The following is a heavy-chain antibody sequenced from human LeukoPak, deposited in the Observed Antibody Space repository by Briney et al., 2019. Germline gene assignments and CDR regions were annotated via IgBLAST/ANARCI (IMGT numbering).Heavy chain of an antibody. CDR3: ARRGPESVLRFLEWSDDYYGMDV. D-gene: IGHD3-3*01. Sequence: GSSVKVSCKASGGTFSSYAISRVRQAPGQGLEWMGWMNPNSGNTDYAQKFQGRVTMTRNTSISTAYMELSSLRSEDTAVYYCARRGPESVLRFLEWSDDYYGMDVWGQGTTVTVSS. CDR1: GGTFSSYA. J-gene: IGHJ6*02. CDR2: MNPNSGNT. V-gene: IGHV1-8*02.